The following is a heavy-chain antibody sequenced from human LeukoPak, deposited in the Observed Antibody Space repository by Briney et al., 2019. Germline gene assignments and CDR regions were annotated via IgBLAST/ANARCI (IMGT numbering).Heavy chain of an antibody. Sequence: GGSLGLSCAASGLTVSSSYMSWVRQAPGKGLEWVSVIYSGGSTYYADSVKGRFTISRDNSKNTLYLQMNSLRAEDTAVYYCASASTKTGSLYYFDYWGQGTLVTVSS. CDR3: ASASTKTGSLYYFDY. D-gene: IGHD3-9*01. V-gene: IGHV3-53*01. CDR2: IYSGGST. J-gene: IGHJ4*02. CDR1: GLTVSSSY.